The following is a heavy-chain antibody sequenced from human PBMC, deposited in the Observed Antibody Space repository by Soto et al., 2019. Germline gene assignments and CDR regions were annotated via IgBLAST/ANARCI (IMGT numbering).Heavy chain of an antibody. D-gene: IGHD6-19*01. J-gene: IGHJ6*02. Sequence: EVQLLESGGGLVQPGGSLRLSCAASGFTFNNYAMSWVRQAPGKGLEWVSTLSGSGGSTYYADSVKRRFTISRDNFKNTLYLQMNSLRAEDTAVYYCAKGSAVAGTSYYYYYAMDVWGQGTTVTVSS. CDR1: GFTFNNYA. CDR3: AKGSAVAGTSYYYYYAMDV. V-gene: IGHV3-23*01. CDR2: LSGSGGST.